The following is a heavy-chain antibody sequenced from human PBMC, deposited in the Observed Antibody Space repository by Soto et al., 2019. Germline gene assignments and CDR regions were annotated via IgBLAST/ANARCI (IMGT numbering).Heavy chain of an antibody. D-gene: IGHD3-3*01. CDR3: ARGEDVLKGSWTFDI. Sequence: SETLSLTCTVSGGSISSYYWSWIRQPPGKGLEWIGYIYYSGSTNYNPSLKSRVTISVDTSKNQFSLKLSSVTAADTAVYYCARGEDVLKGSWTFDIWGQGTMVTVSS. CDR2: IYYSGST. CDR1: GGSISSYY. J-gene: IGHJ3*02. V-gene: IGHV4-59*01.